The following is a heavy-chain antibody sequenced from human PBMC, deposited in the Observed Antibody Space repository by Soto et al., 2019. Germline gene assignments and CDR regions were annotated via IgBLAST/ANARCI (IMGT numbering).Heavy chain of an antibody. J-gene: IGHJ4*02. CDR3: AHIRYGSGLFDY. Sequence: QITLKESGPTLVKPTQTLTLTCTFSGFSLSTSGVGVGWIRQPPGKALEWLALIYWDDDKRYSPSLKSRLAIXKVXSKNQVVLTMTNMDPVDTATYYCAHIRYGSGLFDYWGQGTLVTVSS. V-gene: IGHV2-5*02. CDR2: IYWDDDK. D-gene: IGHD3-10*01. CDR1: GFSLSTSGVG.